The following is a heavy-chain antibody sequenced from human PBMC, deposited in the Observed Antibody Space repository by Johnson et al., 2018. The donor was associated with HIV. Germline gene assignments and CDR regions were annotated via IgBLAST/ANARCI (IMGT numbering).Heavy chain of an antibody. CDR3: ARACSAAHCYSAQAFDI. CDR2: IGTVGDT. J-gene: IGHJ3*02. CDR1: GFTFSSYD. Sequence: VQLLESGGGVVQPGGSLRLSCAASGFTFSSYDMHWVRQATGKGLEWVSAIGTVGDTYYVGSVKGRFTISRDNAKNSLYLQVNSLRAGDTAVYYCARACSAAHCYSAQAFDIWGQGTMVTVSS. V-gene: IGHV3-13*01. D-gene: IGHD2-15*01.